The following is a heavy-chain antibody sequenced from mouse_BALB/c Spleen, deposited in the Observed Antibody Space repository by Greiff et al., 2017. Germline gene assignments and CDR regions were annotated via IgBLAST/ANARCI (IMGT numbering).Heavy chain of an antibody. CDR2: IYPSDSYT. CDR1: GYTFTSYW. CDR3: ARDVAWFAY. J-gene: IGHJ3*01. Sequence: QVQLQQPGAELVRPGASVKLSCKASGYTFTSYWINWVKQRPGQGLEWIGNIYPSDSYTNYNQKFKDKATLTVDKSSSTAYMELARLTSEDSAIYYCARDVAWFAYWGQGTLVTVSA. V-gene: IGHV1-69*02.